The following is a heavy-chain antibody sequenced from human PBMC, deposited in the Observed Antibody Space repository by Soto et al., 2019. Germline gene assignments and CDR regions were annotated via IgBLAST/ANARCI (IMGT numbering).Heavy chain of an antibody. CDR2: ISWNSGSI. CDR1: GFTFDDYA. Sequence: PGGSLRLSCAASGFTFDDYAMHWVRQAPGKGLEWVSGISWNSGSIGYADSVKGRFTISRDNAKNSLYLQMNSLRAEDTALYYCAKSRLSSSPFFDYWGQGTLVTVSS. V-gene: IGHV3-9*01. J-gene: IGHJ4*02. D-gene: IGHD3-16*02. CDR3: AKSRLSSSPFFDY.